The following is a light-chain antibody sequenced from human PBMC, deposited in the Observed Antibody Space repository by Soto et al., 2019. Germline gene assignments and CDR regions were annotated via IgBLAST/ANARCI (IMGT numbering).Light chain of an antibody. CDR2: NVS. Sequence: QSALTQPDSVSGSPGQSITISCTGTSSDVGGYNSVSWYQQHPGKAPKLMIYNVSNRPSGISDRFSGSRSGNTASLTISGLQAEDEADYYCSSYTSSSTYVFGTGT. CDR1: SSDVGGYNS. V-gene: IGLV2-14*03. J-gene: IGLJ1*01. CDR3: SSYTSSSTYV.